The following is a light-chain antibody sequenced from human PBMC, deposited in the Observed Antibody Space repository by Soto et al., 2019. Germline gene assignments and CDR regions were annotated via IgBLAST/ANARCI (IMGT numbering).Light chain of an antibody. CDR1: QDINNR. J-gene: IGKJ4*01. CDR2: DAS. CDR3: QQYDDFPLT. Sequence: DIQMTQSPSSLSASVGDRVTITCQASQDINNRLNWYQQKPGKGPKILISDASDLETGVPARFSGSGSGTDFSFTITSLQPEDIATYYCQQYDDFPLTFGGGTKVEIK. V-gene: IGKV1-33*01.